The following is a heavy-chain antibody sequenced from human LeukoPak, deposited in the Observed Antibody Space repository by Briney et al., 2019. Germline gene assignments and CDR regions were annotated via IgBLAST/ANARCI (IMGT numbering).Heavy chain of an antibody. CDR3: AKEKAVAGSLSAPAFDALDY. Sequence: GGSLRLSCAASGFTFSTYAMTWVRQAPGKGLEWVSTISASGGYTSYADSVKGRFTISRGNPKSTLYLQMNSLRAEDTAIYYCAKEKAVAGSLSAPAFDALDYWGQGTLVTVSS. CDR2: ISASGGYT. J-gene: IGHJ4*02. V-gene: IGHV3-23*01. CDR1: GFTFSTYA. D-gene: IGHD6-19*01.